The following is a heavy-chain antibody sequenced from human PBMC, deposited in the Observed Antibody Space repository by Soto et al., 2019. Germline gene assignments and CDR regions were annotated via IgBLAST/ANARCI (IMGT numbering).Heavy chain of an antibody. CDR2: ITGGVDVT. CDR3: VRFQGEIFNEWYVHY. V-gene: IGHV3-23*01. Sequence: EVQLLESGGGLVQPGGSLRLSCAASGFTFSSYAMTWVRQAPGKGLEWVSVITGGVDVTYYADAVKGRFTISRDKSKNTLYVQMSSVRSEDTAVYICVRFQGEIFNEWYVHYWGQGTVVTVSS. J-gene: IGHJ4*02. D-gene: IGHD3-16*01. CDR1: GFTFSSYA.